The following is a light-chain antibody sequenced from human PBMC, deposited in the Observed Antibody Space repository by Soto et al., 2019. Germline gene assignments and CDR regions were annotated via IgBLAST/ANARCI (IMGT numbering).Light chain of an antibody. CDR2: DAS. J-gene: IGKJ1*01. CDR1: QSISGW. CDR3: QQYETYSGK. V-gene: IGKV1-5*01. Sequence: DIQRTQSPSTLSASLGHSFTINFRASQSISGWLAWYQQKPGKAPKLLIYDASSLKRGVPSRFSGSGSGTEFTLTISSLQPDDFATYYCQQYETYSGKFGQGTKVDIK.